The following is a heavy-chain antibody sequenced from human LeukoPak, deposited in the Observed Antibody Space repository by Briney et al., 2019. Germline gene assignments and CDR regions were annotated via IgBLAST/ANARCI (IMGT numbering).Heavy chain of an antibody. CDR2: IYYSGST. D-gene: IGHD3-10*01. CDR1: GGSISSYY. V-gene: IGHV4-59*08. Sequence: SETLSLTCTVSGGSISSYYWSWIWQPPGKGLEWIGYIYYSGSTNYNPSLKSRVTISVDTSKNQFSLKLSSVTAADTAVYYCAATDYYGSGSYSYWGQGTLVTVSS. CDR3: AATDYYGSGSYSY. J-gene: IGHJ4*02.